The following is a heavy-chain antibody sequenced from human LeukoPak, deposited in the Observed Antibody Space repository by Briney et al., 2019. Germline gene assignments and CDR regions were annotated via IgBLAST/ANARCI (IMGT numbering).Heavy chain of an antibody. CDR3: ARADIVVVPAAFFDY. Sequence: PSETLSLTXTVSGYSISSGYYWGWIREPPGKGLERIGSIYHSGSTYYNPSLKSRVTISVDTSKNQFSLKLSSVTAADTAVYYCARADIVVVPAAFFDYWGQGTLVTVSS. V-gene: IGHV4-38-2*02. CDR1: GYSISSGYY. J-gene: IGHJ4*02. D-gene: IGHD2-2*01. CDR2: IYHSGST.